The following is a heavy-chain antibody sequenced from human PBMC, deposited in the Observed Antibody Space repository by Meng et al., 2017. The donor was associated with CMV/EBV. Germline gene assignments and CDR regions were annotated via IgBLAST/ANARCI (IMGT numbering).Heavy chain of an antibody. D-gene: IGHD3-10*01. CDR2: INPSGGST. CDR3: ARARITMVRGVIGYYYYGMDV. V-gene: IGHV1-46*01. J-gene: IGHJ6*02. CDR1: GYTFTSYY. Sequence: ASVKVSCKASGYTFTSYYMHWVRQAPGQGLEWMGIINPSGGSTSYAQKFQGRVTMTRDTSTSTVYMELSSLRSEDTAVYYCARARITMVRGVIGYYYYGMDVWDQGTTVTVSS.